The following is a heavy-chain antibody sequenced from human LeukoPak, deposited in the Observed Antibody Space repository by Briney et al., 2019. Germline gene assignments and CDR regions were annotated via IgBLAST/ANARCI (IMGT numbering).Heavy chain of an antibody. CDR1: GFTFSSYA. CDR2: ISGSGGST. CDR3: AKDTDFWSGYLYY. Sequence: GGSLRLSCGASGFTFSSYAMIWVRQAPGKGLEWVSLISGSGGSTSYADSVKGRFTISRDNSKNTLYLQMNSLRAEDTAVYYCAKDTDFWSGYLYYLGQGTLVTVSS. D-gene: IGHD3-3*01. J-gene: IGHJ4*02. V-gene: IGHV3-23*01.